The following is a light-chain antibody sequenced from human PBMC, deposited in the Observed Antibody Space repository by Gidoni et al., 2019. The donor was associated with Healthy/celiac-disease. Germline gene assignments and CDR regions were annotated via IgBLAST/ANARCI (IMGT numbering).Light chain of an antibody. CDR1: RRVSSS. Sequence: ALSVSPLGEAAPFCRASRRVSSSVACYQQQPRQAPPLLLFGGSSTATAIPARFSRGGCGTEFSLPITSRQSADFAVYYCSQHNNCPPRTFXXXTKVEIK. CDR3: SQHNNCPPRT. CDR2: GGS. V-gene: IGKV3-15*01. J-gene: IGKJ1*01.